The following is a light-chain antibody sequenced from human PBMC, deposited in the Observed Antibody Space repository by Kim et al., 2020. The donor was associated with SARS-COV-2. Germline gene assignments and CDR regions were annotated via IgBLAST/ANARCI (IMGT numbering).Light chain of an antibody. CDR2: EVT. J-gene: IGLJ3*02. Sequence: GQSVPIPCTGPSRDVGGSRYVSWYQQHPGKAPKLMIYEVTKRPSGVPDRFSGSKSGNTASLTVSGLQAEDEADYYCSSYAGINNLVFGGGTQLTVL. V-gene: IGLV2-8*01. CDR3: SSYAGINNLV. CDR1: SRDVGGSRY.